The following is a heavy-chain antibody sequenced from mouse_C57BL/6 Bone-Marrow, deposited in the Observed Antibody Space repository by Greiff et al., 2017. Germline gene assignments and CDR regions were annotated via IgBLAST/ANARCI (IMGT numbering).Heavy chain of an antibody. CDR1: GFTFSSYT. Sequence: EVMLVESGGGLVKPGGSLKLSCAASGFTFSSYTMSWVRQTPEKRLEWVATISGGGGNTYYPDSVKGRFTISRDNAKNTLYLQMSSLRSEDTALYYCARHDPFDYWGQGTTLRVSS. V-gene: IGHV5-9*01. J-gene: IGHJ2*01. CDR2: ISGGGGNT. CDR3: ARHDPFDY.